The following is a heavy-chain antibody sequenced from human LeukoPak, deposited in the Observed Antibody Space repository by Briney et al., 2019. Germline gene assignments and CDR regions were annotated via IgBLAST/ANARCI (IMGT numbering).Heavy chain of an antibody. CDR2: IYHSGST. CDR1: GYSISSGYY. J-gene: IGHJ6*03. D-gene: IGHD2-15*01. Sequence: SETLSLTCTVSGYSISSGYYWGWIRQPPGEGLEWIGSIYHSGSTYYNPSLKSRVTISVDTSKNQFSLKLSSVTAADTAVYYCARMVVVAARYYYYMDVWGKGTTVTVSS. CDR3: ARMVVVAARYYYYMDV. V-gene: IGHV4-38-2*02.